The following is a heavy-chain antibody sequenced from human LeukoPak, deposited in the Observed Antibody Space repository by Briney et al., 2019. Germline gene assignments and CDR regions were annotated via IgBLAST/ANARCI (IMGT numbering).Heavy chain of an antibody. CDR1: GFTFSSYA. V-gene: IGHV3-23*01. CDR2: ISGSGGST. Sequence: GGSLRLSCAASGFTFSSYAMSWVRQAPGKGLEWVSAISGSGGSTYYADSVKGRFTISRDNAKNSLYLQMNSLRAEDTAVYYCARDSCSGGSCYSDYWGQGTLVTVSS. CDR3: ARDSCSGGSCYSDY. D-gene: IGHD2-15*01. J-gene: IGHJ4*02.